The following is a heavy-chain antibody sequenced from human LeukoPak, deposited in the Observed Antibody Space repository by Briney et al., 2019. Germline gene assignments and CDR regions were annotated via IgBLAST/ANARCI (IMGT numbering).Heavy chain of an antibody. J-gene: IGHJ4*02. CDR3: ARYGSSPATYFDC. V-gene: IGHV4-59*01. D-gene: IGHD5-18*01. CDR2: VYYDGGT. Sequence: PSETLSLTCSVSGVSISGYYWSWIRQPPGKGLEWIGWVYYDGGTSYNPSLKNRVSISVDTPKNQFSLKLSSVTAADTAMYYCARYGSSPATYFDCWGQGPLVTVSS. CDR1: GVSISGYY.